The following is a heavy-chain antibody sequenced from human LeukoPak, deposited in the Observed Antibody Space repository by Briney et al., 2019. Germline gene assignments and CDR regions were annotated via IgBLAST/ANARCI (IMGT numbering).Heavy chain of an antibody. Sequence: GGSPRLSCAASGFTFSSYAMHWVRQAPGKGLEWVAVISYDGSKKYYADSVKGRFTISRDNSKNTLYLQMNSLRAEDTAVYYCAGGNYWGQGTPVTVSS. V-gene: IGHV3-30*04. CDR1: GFTFSSYA. J-gene: IGHJ4*02. CDR3: AGGNY. CDR2: ISYDGSKK.